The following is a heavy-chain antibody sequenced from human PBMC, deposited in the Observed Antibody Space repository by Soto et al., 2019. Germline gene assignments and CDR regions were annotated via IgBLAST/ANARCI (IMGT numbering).Heavy chain of an antibody. CDR1: GYTFTTYA. D-gene: IGHD6-6*01. V-gene: IGHV1-3*01. J-gene: IGHJ6*04. Sequence: ASVKVSCKASGYTFTTYAMHWVRQAPGQTLEWMGWISAGNGNPKYSQKFQGRVTITRDTSASTAYMELSSLRSEDTAVYYCARDLYSSSSSWGYYYYYGMDVGGKGTTVTVSS. CDR3: ARDLYSSSSSWGYYYYYGMDV. CDR2: ISAGNGNP.